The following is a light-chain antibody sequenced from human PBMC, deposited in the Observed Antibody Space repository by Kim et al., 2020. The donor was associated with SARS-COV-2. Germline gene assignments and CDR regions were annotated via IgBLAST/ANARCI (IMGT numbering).Light chain of an antibody. CDR3: QQYGSSQWT. J-gene: IGKJ1*01. CDR1: QSVSSSY. Sequence: APGERATLSCRASQSVSSSYLAWYQHKPGQTPRLLIYGATSRATGIPDRFSGSGSGTDFTLTISRLEPEDFAVYYCQQYGSSQWTFGQGTKVDIK. CDR2: GAT. V-gene: IGKV3-20*01.